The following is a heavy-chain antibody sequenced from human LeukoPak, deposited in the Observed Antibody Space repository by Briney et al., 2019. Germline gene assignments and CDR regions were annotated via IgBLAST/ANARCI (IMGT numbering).Heavy chain of an antibody. Sequence: GRSLRLSCAASGSTFSNYGTHWVRQAAGKGLEWVAFISKDGSKKYYGGSVTGRFITSRDNSRNTVYLQMDSLRPEDTAVYYCAKDKGRSRVIDYWGQGTLVTVAS. D-gene: IGHD3-10*01. CDR3: AKDKGRSRVIDY. CDR1: GSTFSNYG. V-gene: IGHV3-30*18. CDR2: ISKDGSKK. J-gene: IGHJ4*02.